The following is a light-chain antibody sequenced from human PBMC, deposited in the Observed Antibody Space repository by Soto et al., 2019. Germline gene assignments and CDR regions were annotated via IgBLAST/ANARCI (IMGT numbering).Light chain of an antibody. CDR2: GAG. CDR1: QNVRKY. V-gene: IGKV3-20*01. CDR3: HQYGESPPT. J-gene: IGKJ4*01. Sequence: EVVLTQSPGTLSLSPGERVTVSCRASQNVRKYLAWSQQKPGQAPRLVIYGAGTRGSGVPDRFSGSGSGTDFTLTINSLESDDSAVYYCHQYGESPPTFGGGTKVEI.